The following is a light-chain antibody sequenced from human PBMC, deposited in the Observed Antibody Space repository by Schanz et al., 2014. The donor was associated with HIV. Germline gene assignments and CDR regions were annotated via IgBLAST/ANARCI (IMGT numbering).Light chain of an antibody. J-gene: IGLJ2*01. Sequence: QSVLTQPPSVSGAPGQRVTISCTGSSSNIGAGYDVHWYQQLPGTAPKLLIYGNSNRPSGVPDRFSGSKSGTSASLAITGLQAEDEADYYCASYMSSIEFGVFGGGTKLTVL. CDR1: SSNIGAGYD. V-gene: IGLV1-40*01. CDR2: GNS. CDR3: ASYMSSIEFGV.